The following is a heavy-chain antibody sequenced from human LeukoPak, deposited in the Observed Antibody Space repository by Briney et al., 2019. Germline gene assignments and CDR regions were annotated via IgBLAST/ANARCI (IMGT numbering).Heavy chain of an antibody. J-gene: IGHJ4*02. D-gene: IGHD6-13*01. CDR2: IYSGGST. V-gene: IGHV3-53*01. CDR3: ARDLGVSSSDY. Sequence: QTGGSLRLSCAASGFTFSSYAMSWVRQAPGKGLEWVSVIYSGGSTYYADSVKGRFTISRDNSKNTLYLQMNSLRAEDTAVYYCARDLGVSSSDYWGQGTLVTVSS. CDR1: GFTFSSYA.